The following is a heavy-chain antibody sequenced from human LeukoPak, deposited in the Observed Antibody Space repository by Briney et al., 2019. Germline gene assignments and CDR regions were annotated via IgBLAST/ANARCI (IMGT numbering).Heavy chain of an antibody. J-gene: IGHJ4*02. CDR2: IKRDGGGK. CDR3: VQEYSNGSY. V-gene: IGHV3-7*01. Sequence: PGGSLRLSCAASGFTFSESCMSWVRQAPGKGLEWVANIKRDGGGKFYVDSVKGRFTISRDDAKNSLYLQMNSLRVEDTANCARVQEYSNGSYWGQGILVTVSS. D-gene: IGHD4-11*01. CDR1: GFTFSESC.